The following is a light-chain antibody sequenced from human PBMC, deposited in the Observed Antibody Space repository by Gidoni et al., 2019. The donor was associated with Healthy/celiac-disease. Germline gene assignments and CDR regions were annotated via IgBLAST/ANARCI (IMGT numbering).Light chain of an antibody. CDR3: QHYYNWPT. CDR1: QSVSSN. J-gene: IGKJ1*01. Sequence: EIVMTQSPATLSVSTGERTTLSCSASQSVSSNLVWYQQKPGPAPRLHIYGASNRATGIPARFSGSGSETEFTLTISNLQSEDFAVYYCQHYYNWPTFGQGTKVEIK. V-gene: IGKV3-15*01. CDR2: GAS.